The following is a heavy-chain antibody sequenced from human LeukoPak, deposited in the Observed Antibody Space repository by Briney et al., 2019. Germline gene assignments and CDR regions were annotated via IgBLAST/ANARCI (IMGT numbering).Heavy chain of an antibody. CDR2: ISGSGGST. D-gene: IGHD7-27*01. CDR3: VTRVDP. CDR1: GFTFSTYG. Sequence: GGSLRLSCVASGFTFSTYGMSWVRQAPGKGLEWVSAISGSGGSTYYADSVKGRFTISRDNAKNSLYLQMNSLRAEDTAVYYCVTRVDPWGQGTLVTVSS. V-gene: IGHV3-23*01. J-gene: IGHJ5*02.